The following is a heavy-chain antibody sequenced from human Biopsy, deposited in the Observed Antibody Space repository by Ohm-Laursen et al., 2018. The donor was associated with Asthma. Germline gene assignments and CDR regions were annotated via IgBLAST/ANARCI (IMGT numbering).Heavy chain of an antibody. CDR3: AKIYDRLVLYGMDV. Sequence: SDTLSLTCTVSGGSIISSSWWSWVRPTPGKGLEWIGEIYHSGPTNYNPSLKSRVTISVDKSKNQFSLKLTSVTAADTAVYYCAKIYDRLVLYGMDVWGQGTTVTVSS. CDR2: IYHSGPT. D-gene: IGHD6-19*01. CDR1: GGSIISSSW. V-gene: IGHV4-4*02. J-gene: IGHJ6*02.